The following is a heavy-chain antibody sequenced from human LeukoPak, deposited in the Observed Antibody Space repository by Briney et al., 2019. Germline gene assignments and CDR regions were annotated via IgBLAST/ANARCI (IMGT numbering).Heavy chain of an antibody. CDR1: GFTFSSYA. Sequence: GGSLRLSCAASGFTFSSYAMSWVRQAPGKGLEWVSAISGSGGSTYYADSVKGRFTISRDNAKNTLYLQMNRLRDEDTAVYYCARGHVPGSDRHWDYWGQGILVTVSS. CDR2: ISGSGGST. D-gene: IGHD3-10*01. J-gene: IGHJ4*02. CDR3: ARGHVPGSDRHWDY. V-gene: IGHV3-23*01.